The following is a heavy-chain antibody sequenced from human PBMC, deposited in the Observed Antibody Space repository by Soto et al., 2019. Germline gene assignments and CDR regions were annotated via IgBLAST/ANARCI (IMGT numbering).Heavy chain of an antibody. V-gene: IGHV4-59*08. CDR3: ARSRYSGYDSLDY. Sequence: SETLCLTSTVSGGTISSWDLSWIRQPPGKGLEWIGYIYYSGSTNYNPSLKSRVTISVDTSKNQFSLKLSSVTAADTAVYYCARSRYSGYDSLDYWGQGTLVTSPQ. J-gene: IGHJ4*02. CDR2: IYYSGST. D-gene: IGHD5-12*01. CDR1: GGTISSWD.